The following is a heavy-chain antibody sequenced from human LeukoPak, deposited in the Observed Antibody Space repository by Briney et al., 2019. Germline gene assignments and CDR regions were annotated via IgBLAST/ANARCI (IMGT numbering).Heavy chain of an antibody. CDR3: VRGIDY. Sequence: GGSLRLSCAASGFAFSSYWMSWVRQAPVKGLEWVANINTDGSEIYYVDSVKGRLTISRDNAKNSLYLQMSSLSGEDTAIYYCVRGIDYWGQGTLVTVSP. CDR2: INTDGSEI. V-gene: IGHV3-7*03. CDR1: GFAFSSYW. J-gene: IGHJ4*02.